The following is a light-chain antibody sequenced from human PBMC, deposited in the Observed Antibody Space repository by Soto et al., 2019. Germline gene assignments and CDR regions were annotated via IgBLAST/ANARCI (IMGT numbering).Light chain of an antibody. Sequence: QSVLTQPASVSGSPGQSITISCTGTSSDVGSYNLVSWYQHHPGKAPKLMIYEGSKRPSGVSNRFSGSKSGNTPSLTISGLQAEDEADYYCCSYAGSSTYVFGTGTKLTVL. CDR2: EGS. CDR3: CSYAGSSTYV. V-gene: IGLV2-23*01. CDR1: SSDVGSYNL. J-gene: IGLJ1*01.